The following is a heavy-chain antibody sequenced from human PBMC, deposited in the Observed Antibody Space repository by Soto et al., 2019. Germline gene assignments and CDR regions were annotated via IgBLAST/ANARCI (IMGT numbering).Heavy chain of an antibody. D-gene: IGHD5-18*01. CDR1: GGSFSGYY. CDR2: INHSGST. CDR3: ARQGRRIQLWLVY. J-gene: IGHJ4*02. Sequence: SETLSLTCAVYGGSFSGYYWSWIRQPPGKGLEWIGEINHSGSTNYNPSLKSRVTISVDTSKNQFSLKLSSVTAADTAVYYCARQGRRIQLWLVYWGQGTLVTAPQ. V-gene: IGHV4-34*01.